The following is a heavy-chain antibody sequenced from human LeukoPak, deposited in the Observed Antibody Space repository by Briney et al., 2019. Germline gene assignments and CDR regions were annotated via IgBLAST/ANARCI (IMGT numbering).Heavy chain of an antibody. CDR2: ISYDGSNK. CDR1: GFTFNNYA. D-gene: IGHD5-12*01. CDR3: ARGDIKDY. J-gene: IGHJ4*02. V-gene: IGHV3-30*14. Sequence: GGSLRLSCATSGFTFNNYAMHWVRQAPGKGLEWVAVISYDGSNKYYADSVKGRFTISRDNSKNTLYLQMGSLRAEDMAVYYCARGDIKDYWGQGTLVTVSS.